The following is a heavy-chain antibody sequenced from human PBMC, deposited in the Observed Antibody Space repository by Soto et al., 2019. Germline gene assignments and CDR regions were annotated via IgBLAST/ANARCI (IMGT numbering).Heavy chain of an antibody. CDR3: ARDGVRGGWYYFDL. J-gene: IGHJ4*02. Sequence: QVPLVQSGTEVKKPGSSVRVSCKVSGGSFSDYAITWVRQAPGQGLEWMGGIIPKFPTGEYAKKFQGAVKITADKSTSTVYLEVSSLRHEDTAVYYCARDGVRGGWYYFDLWGQGTQVSVSS. CDR1: GGSFSDYA. V-gene: IGHV1-69*06. CDR2: IIPKFPTG. D-gene: IGHD6-19*01.